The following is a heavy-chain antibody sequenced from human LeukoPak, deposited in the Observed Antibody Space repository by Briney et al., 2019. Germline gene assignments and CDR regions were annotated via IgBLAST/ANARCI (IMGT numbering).Heavy chain of an antibody. D-gene: IGHD6-19*01. J-gene: IGHJ4*02. CDR1: GGSISSYY. CDR2: IYYSGST. CDR3: ARGRFVSGWAFDY. Sequence: SETLSLTCTVSGGSISSYYWSWIRQPPGKGLEWIGYIYYSGSTNYNPSLKSRVTISVDTSKNQFSLKLSSVTAADTAVYYCARGRFVSGWAFDYWGQGTLVTISS. V-gene: IGHV4-59*01.